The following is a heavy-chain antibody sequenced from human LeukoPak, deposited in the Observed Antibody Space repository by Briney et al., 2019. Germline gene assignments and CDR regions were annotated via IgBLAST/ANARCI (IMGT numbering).Heavy chain of an antibody. Sequence: GKSLRLSCTASGFTFSNYAMSWVRQAPGKGLVWVSRINSDDSSTSYADSVQGRFTISRDNAKNTLYLQMNSLRAEDTAVYYCATCVAVPGLPDSWGQGTLVHVSS. CDR3: ATCVAVPGLPDS. V-gene: IGHV3-74*01. D-gene: IGHD6-19*01. CDR1: GFTFSNYA. J-gene: IGHJ4*02. CDR2: INSDDSST.